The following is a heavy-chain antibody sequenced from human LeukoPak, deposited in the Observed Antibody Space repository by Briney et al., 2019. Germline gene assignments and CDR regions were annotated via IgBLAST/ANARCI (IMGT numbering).Heavy chain of an antibody. D-gene: IGHD2-15*01. CDR2: TYHTGNS. CDR3: ARANNCSDTTCHDAFDI. CDR1: GGSIRSGGYY. V-gene: IGHV4-30-2*01. J-gene: IGHJ3*02. Sequence: PSQTLSLICTVSGGSIRSGGYYWSWIRQPPGKGLEWIGYTYHTGNSYYTPSLKSRVIISVDRTKNQFSLKLNSVTAADTAVYYCARANNCSDTTCHDAFDIWGQGTMVTVSS.